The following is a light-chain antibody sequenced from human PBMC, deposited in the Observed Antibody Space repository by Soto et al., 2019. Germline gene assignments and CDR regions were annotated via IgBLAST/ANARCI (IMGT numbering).Light chain of an antibody. Sequence: DIQMTQSPSSLSASVGDRVTITCRASQGISSYLGWYQQKPGKAPNLLIYDASTLHSGVPSRFSGGGSGTDFTPTISSLQPEDFATYYCQQVNVYPSTFGGGTKVDIK. J-gene: IGKJ4*01. CDR1: QGISSY. CDR3: QQVNVYPST. CDR2: DAS. V-gene: IGKV1-9*01.